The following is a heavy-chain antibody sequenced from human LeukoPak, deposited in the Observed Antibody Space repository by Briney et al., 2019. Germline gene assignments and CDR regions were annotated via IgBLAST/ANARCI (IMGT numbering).Heavy chain of an antibody. CDR1: GFTFSNAW. CDR3: AYSFYRDSSGYDRPPGY. V-gene: IGHV3-53*05. Sequence: PGGSLRLSCAASGFTFSNAWMSWVRQAPGKGLEWVSVIYADAATCCADGTTIYADSVKGRFTIFRDNSKNMLYLQMNSLRGDDTAVYYCAYSFYRDSSGYDRPPGYWGQGTLVTVSS. J-gene: IGHJ4*02. D-gene: IGHD3-22*01. CDR2: IYADAAT.